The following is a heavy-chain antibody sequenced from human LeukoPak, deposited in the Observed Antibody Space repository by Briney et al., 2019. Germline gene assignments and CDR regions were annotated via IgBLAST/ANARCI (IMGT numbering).Heavy chain of an antibody. CDR1: GLTFSDFW. Sequence: GGSLRLSCAASGLTFSDFWMHWVRQAPGKGLVWVSRINSGGTVTNYADSVKGRLTISRDNAKNTLYLQMNSLRAEDTAVYYCATYSSLNRREFQYWGQGTLLTVSS. CDR2: INSGGTVT. CDR3: ATYSSLNRREFQY. V-gene: IGHV3-74*01. J-gene: IGHJ1*01. D-gene: IGHD3-22*01.